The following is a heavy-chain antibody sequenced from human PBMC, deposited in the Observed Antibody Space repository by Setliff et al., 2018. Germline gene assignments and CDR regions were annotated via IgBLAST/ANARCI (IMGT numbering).Heavy chain of an antibody. CDR1: GYTLSNSI. CDR2: INNYSFKT. D-gene: IGHD3-10*01. V-gene: IGHV1-18*01. Sequence: ASVKVSCKASGYTLSNSILSWVRQAPGQGLEWMGWINNYSFKTNYPQKFQGRVTLTTDISTSTAYMKLGSLTTDDTAVYYCARVESMVRGKNILRHFDYWGQGIQVT. J-gene: IGHJ4*02. CDR3: ARVESMVRGKNILRHFDY.